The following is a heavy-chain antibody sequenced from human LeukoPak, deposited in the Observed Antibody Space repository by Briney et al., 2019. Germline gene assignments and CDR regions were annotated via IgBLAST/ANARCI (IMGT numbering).Heavy chain of an antibody. J-gene: IGHJ4*02. CDR2: INHRGST. D-gene: IGHD6-19*01. V-gene: IGHV4-34*01. CDR3: AGQWLAQVGYFDY. CDR1: GGSFSGYY. Sequence: SETLSLTCAVYGGSFSGYYWTWIRQPPGKGLEWIGEINHRGSTNYNPSLKSRVTISVDTSKNHFSLKLSSVTAADTAVYYYAGQWLAQVGYFDYWGQGTLVTVSS.